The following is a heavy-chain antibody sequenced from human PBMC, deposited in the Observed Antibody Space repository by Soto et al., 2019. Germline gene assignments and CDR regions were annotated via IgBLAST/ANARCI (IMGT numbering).Heavy chain of an antibody. CDR3: AREHGYQVHSLYNWFDP. CDR1: GFTFSSYE. D-gene: IGHD2-2*01. Sequence: PGGSLRLSCTASGFTFSSYEMNWVRQAPGKEPEWVSYISTTGSTIYCADSVRGRFTISRDNAKNSLYLQMHSLRADDTAVYYCAREHGYQVHSLYNWFDPWGQGTLVTVSS. CDR2: ISTTGSTI. J-gene: IGHJ5*02. V-gene: IGHV3-48*03.